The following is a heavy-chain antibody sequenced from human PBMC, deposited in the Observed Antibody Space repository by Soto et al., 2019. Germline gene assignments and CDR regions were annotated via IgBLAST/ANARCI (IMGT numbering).Heavy chain of an antibody. CDR1: GGTFSSYA. CDR3: ARDTGAYASGSYYPYYYYYGMDV. D-gene: IGHD3-10*01. V-gene: IGHV1-69*13. Sequence: ASVKVSCKASGGTFSSYAISWVRQAPGQGLEWMGGIIPMFGTANYAQKFQGRVTITADESTSTAYMELSSLRSEDTAVYYCARDTGAYASGSYYPYYYYYGMDVWGQGTTVTVSS. J-gene: IGHJ6*02. CDR2: IIPMFGTA.